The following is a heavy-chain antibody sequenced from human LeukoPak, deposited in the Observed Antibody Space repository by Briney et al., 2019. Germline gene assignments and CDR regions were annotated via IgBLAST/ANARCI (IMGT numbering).Heavy chain of an antibody. CDR2: ISSSSSYI. CDR3: ARDPGFNPYFDY. D-gene: IGHD1-14*01. Sequence: GGSLRLSCAASGFTFSSYSMNWVRQAPGKGLEWVSSISSSSSYIYYADSVKGRFTISRDNAKNSLYLQMNSLRAEDTAVYYCARDPGFNPYFDYWGQGTLVTVSS. V-gene: IGHV3-21*01. CDR1: GFTFSSYS. J-gene: IGHJ4*02.